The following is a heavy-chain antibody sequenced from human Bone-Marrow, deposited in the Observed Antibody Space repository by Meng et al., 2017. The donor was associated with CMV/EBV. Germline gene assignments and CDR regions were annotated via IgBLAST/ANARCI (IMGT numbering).Heavy chain of an antibody. CDR3: ARPSTYYDFWSGFYD. V-gene: IGHV3-30*04. J-gene: IGHJ4*02. Sequence: ASGFTFGDYAMHWVRQAPGKGLDWVAVISYDGGNKYYADSVKGRFTISRDNSKNTLYLQMNSLRVEDAAVYYCARPSTYYDFWSGFYDWGQGTLVTVSS. CDR2: ISYDGGNK. D-gene: IGHD3-3*01. CDR1: GFTFGDYA.